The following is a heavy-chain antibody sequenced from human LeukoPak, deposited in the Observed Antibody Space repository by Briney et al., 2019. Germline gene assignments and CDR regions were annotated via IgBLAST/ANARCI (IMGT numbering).Heavy chain of an antibody. CDR3: AKDPYYGSGRPLPRIYRY. CDR1: GFTFSSYG. D-gene: IGHD3-10*01. V-gene: IGHV3-7*03. CDR2: IKQDGSEK. J-gene: IGHJ4*02. Sequence: GGSLRLSCAASGFTFSSYGMHWVRQAPGKGLEWVANIKQDGSEKYYVDSVKGRFTISRDNSKNTLYLQMNSLRAEDTAVYYCAKDPYYGSGRPLPRIYRYWGQGTLVTVSS.